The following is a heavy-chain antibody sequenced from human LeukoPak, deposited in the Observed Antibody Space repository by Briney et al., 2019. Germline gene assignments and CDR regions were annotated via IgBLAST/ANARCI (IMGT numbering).Heavy chain of an antibody. Sequence: GESLKISCKGSGYSFTSYWIGWVRQMPGKGLEWMGIIYPGDSDTRYSPSFQGQVTISADKSISTAYLQWSSLKASDTAMYYCARLYYDFWSGYDWFDPWGQGTLATVSS. CDR3: ARLYYDFWSGYDWFDP. V-gene: IGHV5-51*01. CDR1: GYSFTSYW. CDR2: IYPGDSDT. J-gene: IGHJ5*02. D-gene: IGHD3-3*01.